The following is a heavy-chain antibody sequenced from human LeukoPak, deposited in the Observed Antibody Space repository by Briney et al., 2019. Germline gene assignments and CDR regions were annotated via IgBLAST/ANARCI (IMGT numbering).Heavy chain of an antibody. Sequence: RGSLRVSCAASGFTFSSYSMNWVRQAPGKGLEWVSSISSSSSYIYYADSVKGRFTISRDNAKNSLYLQMNSLRAEDTAVYYCARDSAGVVSGAFDIWRQERMVTVSS. CDR1: GFTFSSYS. CDR2: ISSSSSYI. V-gene: IGHV3-21*01. D-gene: IGHD3-3*01. J-gene: IGHJ3*02. CDR3: ARDSAGVVSGAFDI.